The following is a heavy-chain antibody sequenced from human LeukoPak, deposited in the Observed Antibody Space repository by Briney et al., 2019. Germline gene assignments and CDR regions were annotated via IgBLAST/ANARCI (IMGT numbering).Heavy chain of an antibody. V-gene: IGHV4-30-4*01. Sequence: SQTLSLTCTVSGGSISSGDYYWSWIRQPPGKGLEWIGYIYYSGSTYYNPSLKSRVTISVDTSKNQFSLKLSSVTAADTAVYYCARDQSGKNGGFDYWGQGTLVTVSS. CDR2: IYYSGST. J-gene: IGHJ4*02. CDR1: GGSISSGDYY. D-gene: IGHD7-27*01. CDR3: ARDQSGKNGGFDY.